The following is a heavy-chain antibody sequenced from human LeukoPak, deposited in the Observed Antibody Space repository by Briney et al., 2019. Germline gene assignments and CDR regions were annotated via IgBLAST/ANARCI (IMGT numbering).Heavy chain of an antibody. CDR3: AHRGGTMIVVAKGAFDI. D-gene: IGHD3-22*01. CDR1: GFSLSTSGVG. V-gene: IGHV2-5*02. Sequence: SGPTLVNPTQTLTLTCTFSGFSLSTSGVGVGWIRQPPGKALEWLALLYWDDDKRYSPSLKSRLTITKDTSKNQVVLTMTNMDPVDTATYYCAHRGGTMIVVAKGAFDIWGQGTMVTVSS. CDR2: LYWDDDK. J-gene: IGHJ3*02.